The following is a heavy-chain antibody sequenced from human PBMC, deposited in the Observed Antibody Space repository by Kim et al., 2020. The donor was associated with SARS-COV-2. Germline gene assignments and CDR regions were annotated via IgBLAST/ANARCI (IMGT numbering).Heavy chain of an antibody. D-gene: IGHD3-16*01. CDR3: AKDSSGGGFDP. CDR2: K. J-gene: IGHJ5*02. Sequence: KYYADAVKGRFTISRDNSKTTLYLQMNSLRAEDTAVYYCAKDSSGGGFDPWGQGTLVTVSS. V-gene: IGHV3-30*02.